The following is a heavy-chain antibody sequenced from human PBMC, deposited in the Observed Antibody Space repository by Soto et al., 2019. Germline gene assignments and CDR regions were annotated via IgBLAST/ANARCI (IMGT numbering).Heavy chain of an antibody. V-gene: IGHV3-30*03. CDR2: ISYDGSNK. J-gene: IGHJ4*02. CDR1: GFTFSSYG. Sequence: QVQLVESGGGEVQPGRSLRLSCAASGFTFSSYGMHWVRQAPGKGLEWVAVISYDGSNKYYADSVKGRFTISRDNSKNTLYLKMNSLRAEDTAVYYCAPWFGAFDYWGQGTLVTVSS. D-gene: IGHD3-10*01. CDR3: APWFGAFDY.